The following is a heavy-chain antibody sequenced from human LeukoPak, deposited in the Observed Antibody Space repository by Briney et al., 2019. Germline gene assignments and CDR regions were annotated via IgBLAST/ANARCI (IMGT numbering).Heavy chain of an antibody. CDR2: IDSSSGTI. CDR1: GFSFSPYS. CDR3: AREVGGRITAYSISQRSLPHIDY. J-gene: IGHJ4*02. Sequence: QPGGSLRLSCAASGFSFSPYSMNWLRQAPGKGLEWVSYIDSSSGTIYYADSVRGRFTISGDNAKNSLYLQMNSLRAEDTAVYYCAREVGGRITAYSISQRSLPHIDYWGQGTLVTVSS. D-gene: IGHD3-3*01. V-gene: IGHV3-48*01.